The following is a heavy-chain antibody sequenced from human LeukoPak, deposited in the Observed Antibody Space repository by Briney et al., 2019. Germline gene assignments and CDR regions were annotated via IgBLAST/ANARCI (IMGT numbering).Heavy chain of an antibody. J-gene: IGHJ5*02. CDR3: AHRRALLWFGDPMWFDP. D-gene: IGHD3-10*01. CDR1: GFSLSTSGVG. V-gene: IGHV2-5*02. CDR2: IYWDDDK. Sequence: SGPTLVKPTQTLTLTCTFSGFSLSTSGVGVGWIRQPPGKALEWLALIYWDDDKRYSPSLKSRLTITKYTSKNQVVLTMTNMDPVDTATYYCAHRRALLWFGDPMWFDPWGQGTLVTVSS.